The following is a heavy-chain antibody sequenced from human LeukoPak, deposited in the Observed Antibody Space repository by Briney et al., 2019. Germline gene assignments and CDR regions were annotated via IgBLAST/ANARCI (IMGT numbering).Heavy chain of an antibody. D-gene: IGHD3-22*01. J-gene: IGHJ6*02. Sequence: SVTVSFTASGGTFSIYAISWVRQAPGQGLEWMGGIIPIFGTANYAQKFQGRGTITADESTSTAYMELSSLRSEDTAVYYCARDPGGNYDSSGYYYVGYYYYGMDVWGQGTTVTVSS. V-gene: IGHV1-69*13. CDR1: GGTFSIYA. CDR3: ARDPGGNYDSSGYYYVGYYYYGMDV. CDR2: IIPIFGTA.